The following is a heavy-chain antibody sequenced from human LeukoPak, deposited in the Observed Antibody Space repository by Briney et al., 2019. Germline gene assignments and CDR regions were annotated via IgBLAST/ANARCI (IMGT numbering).Heavy chain of an antibody. V-gene: IGHV3-53*01. D-gene: IGHD5-24*01. CDR2: FYVGGAT. J-gene: IGHJ4*02. CDR1: GFSVTNNY. CDR3: ARGDGYNFFDY. Sequence: GGSLRLSCAASGFSVTNNYMSWVRQAPGKGLEWVSVFYVGGATYYADSVRGRFTISRDNSENTLYLQMKSLRAEDTAVYYCARGDGYNFFDYWGQGTLVTVSS.